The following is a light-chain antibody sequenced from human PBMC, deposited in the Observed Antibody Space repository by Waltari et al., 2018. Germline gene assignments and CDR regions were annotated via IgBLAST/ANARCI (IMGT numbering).Light chain of an antibody. J-gene: IGKJ1*01. CDR1: QSVSRA. CDR3: QHYLRLPVT. CDR2: GAS. Sequence: EIVLTQSPGTLSLSLGERATVSCRASQSVSRALAWYQQKPGQAPRLLIYGASTRATGIPDRFSGSGSGTDVSLTISRLEPDDFVVYYCQHYLRLPVTFGQGTTVEI. V-gene: IGKV3-20*01.